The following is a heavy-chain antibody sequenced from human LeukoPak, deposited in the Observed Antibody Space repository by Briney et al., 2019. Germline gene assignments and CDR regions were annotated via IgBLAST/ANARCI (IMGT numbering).Heavy chain of an antibody. Sequence: ASVKVSCKASGLTFSNYGITWVRQAPGQGLEWVGWISAYDGNTNYAQKFQGRVTMTTDTFTSTAHMELRSLRYDDTAVYYCARDGRFAAYEPDYWGQGTLVTVSS. CDR3: ARDGRFAAYEPDY. CDR1: GLTFSNYG. J-gene: IGHJ4*02. CDR2: ISAYDGNT. V-gene: IGHV1-18*01. D-gene: IGHD1-26*01.